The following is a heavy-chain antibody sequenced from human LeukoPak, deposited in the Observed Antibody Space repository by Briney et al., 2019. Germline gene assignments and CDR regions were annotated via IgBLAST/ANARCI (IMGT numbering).Heavy chain of an antibody. CDR1: GGSIRSYY. CDR2: IYYSGST. V-gene: IGHV4-59*06. J-gene: IGHJ6*02. CDR3: ARAYYYYGMDV. Sequence: PSETLSLTCTVSGGSIRSYYWSWIRQHPGKGLEWIGYIYYSGSTYYNPSLKSRVTISVDTSKNQFSLKLSSVTAADTAVYYCARAYYYYGMDVWGQGTTVTVSS.